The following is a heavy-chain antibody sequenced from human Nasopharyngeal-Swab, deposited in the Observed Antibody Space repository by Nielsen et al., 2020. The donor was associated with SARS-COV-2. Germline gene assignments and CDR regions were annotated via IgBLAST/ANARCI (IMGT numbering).Heavy chain of an antibody. CDR2: ISAYNGKT. CDR3: ARAFYDYGDPNHYFEF. CDR1: GYTFTSYG. J-gene: IGHJ4*02. V-gene: IGHV1-18*04. D-gene: IGHD4/OR15-4a*01. Sequence: AAVKVSCKASGYTFTSYGISWVRQAPGQGLEGMGWISAYNGKTDYAQKVRGRVTMTTDRTTSTAYMELRSLRSDDTAVYYCARAFYDYGDPNHYFEFWGQGTLVTVSS.